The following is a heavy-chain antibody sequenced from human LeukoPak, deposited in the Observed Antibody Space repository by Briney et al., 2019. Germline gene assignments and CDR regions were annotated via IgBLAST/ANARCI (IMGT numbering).Heavy chain of an antibody. CDR3: ARDQEQLVGVRYYYYYMDV. D-gene: IGHD6-6*01. Sequence: GGSLRLSCAASGFTFSSYSMNCVRQAPGKGLEWVSSISSSSSYIYYADSVKGRFTISRDNAKNSLYLQMNSLRAEDTAVYYCARDQEQLVGVRYYYYYMDVWGKGTTVTVSS. V-gene: IGHV3-21*01. J-gene: IGHJ6*03. CDR2: ISSSSSYI. CDR1: GFTFSSYS.